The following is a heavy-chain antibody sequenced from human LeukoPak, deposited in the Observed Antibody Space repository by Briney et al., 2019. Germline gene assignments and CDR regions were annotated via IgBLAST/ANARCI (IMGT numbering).Heavy chain of an antibody. V-gene: IGHV4-4*07. CDR3: ARGRIVGATNNWFDP. CDR1: GGSISSYY. CDR2: IYTSGST. J-gene: IGHJ5*02. Sequence: SETLSLTCTVSGGSISSYYWSWIRQPAGKGLEWIGRIYTSGSTNYNPSLKSRVTMSVDASKNQFSLKLSSATAADTAVYYCARGRIVGATNNWFDPWGQGTLVTVSS. D-gene: IGHD1-26*01.